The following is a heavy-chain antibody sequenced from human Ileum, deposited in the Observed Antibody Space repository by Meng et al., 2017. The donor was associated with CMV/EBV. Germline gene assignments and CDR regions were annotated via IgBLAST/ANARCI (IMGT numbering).Heavy chain of an antibody. CDR3: ARDPHGMDSGSYLVY. D-gene: IGHD1-26*01. CDR1: GYTFTSYY. V-gene: IGHV1-46*01. J-gene: IGHJ4*02. Sequence: ASVKVSCKASGYTFTSYYIHWVRQAPGQGLEWMGIINPSGDSTSYAQKVQGRVTMTRDTSTSTVYMELNSLRSKDTAVYFCARDPHGMDSGSYLVYWGQGTLVTVSS. CDR2: INPSGDST.